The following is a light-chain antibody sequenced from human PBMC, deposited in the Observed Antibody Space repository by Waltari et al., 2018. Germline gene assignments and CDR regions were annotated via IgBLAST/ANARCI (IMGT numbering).Light chain of an antibody. CDR1: SSNIGAGYD. CDR3: QSYDSGLSAYV. V-gene: IGLV1-40*01. J-gene: IGLJ1*01. CDR2: GNS. Sequence: QSVLTQPPSVSGAPGQRVTISCTGSSSNIGAGYDVPWYQQLPGRAPKLLIYGNSHRPSGIPDRFSGSESGTSGSLAIIGLQAEDEADYYCQSYDSGLSAYVFGTGTKVTVL.